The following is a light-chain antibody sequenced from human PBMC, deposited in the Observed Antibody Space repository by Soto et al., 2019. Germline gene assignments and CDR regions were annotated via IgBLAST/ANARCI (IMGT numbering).Light chain of an antibody. CDR3: SSYTGSSTYV. CDR2: EVS. V-gene: IGLV2-18*02. CDR1: SSDVGSYNR. Sequence: QSALTQPPSVSGSPGQSVTISCTGTSSDVGSYNRVSWYQQPPGTAPKLMIYEVSNRPSGVPDRFSGSKSGNTASLTISGLQADDEADYYCSSYTGSSTYVFGTGTKLIVL. J-gene: IGLJ1*01.